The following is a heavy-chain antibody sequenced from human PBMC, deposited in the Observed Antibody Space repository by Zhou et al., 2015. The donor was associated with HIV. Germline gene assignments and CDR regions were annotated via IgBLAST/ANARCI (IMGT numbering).Heavy chain of an antibody. Sequence: QVQLVQSGAEVKKPGSSVKVSCKASGGTFSSYAISWVRQAPGQGLEWMGGIIPIFGTANYAQKFQGRVTITADESTSTAYMELRTLTSADTAVYYCARGPYRRSIETPLGHLDLWGQGTRVSVSS. CDR3: ARGPYRRSIETPLGHLDL. J-gene: IGHJ5*02. V-gene: IGHV1-69*01. CDR2: IIPIFGTA. CDR1: GGTFSSYA. D-gene: IGHD2-2*02.